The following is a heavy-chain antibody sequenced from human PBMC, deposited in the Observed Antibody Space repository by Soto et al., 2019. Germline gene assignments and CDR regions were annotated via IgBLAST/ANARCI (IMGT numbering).Heavy chain of an antibody. CDR2: INHSGST. V-gene: IGHV4-39*07. J-gene: IGHJ6*02. Sequence: SETLSLTCTVSGGSISSGDYYWSWIRQPPGKGLEWIGEINHSGSTNYNPSLKSRVTISVDTSKNQFSLKLSSVTAADTAVYYCARGKVGVVVAATLGYYYYGMDVWGQGTTVTVSS. CDR3: ARGKVGVVVAATLGYYYYGMDV. D-gene: IGHD2-15*01. CDR1: GGSISSGDYY.